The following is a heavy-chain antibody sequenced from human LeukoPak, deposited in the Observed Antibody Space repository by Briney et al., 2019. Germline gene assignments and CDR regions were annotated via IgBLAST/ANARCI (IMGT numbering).Heavy chain of an antibody. J-gene: IGHJ5*02. CDR2: ISAYNGNT. Sequence: ASVKVSCKASGYTFTSYGISRVRQAPGQGLEWMGWISAYNGNTNYAQKLLGRVTMTTDTSTSTAYMELRSLRSDDTAVYYCARSLLLDTWFDPWGQGTLVTVSS. V-gene: IGHV1-18*01. D-gene: IGHD2-15*01. CDR1: GYTFTSYG. CDR3: ARSLLLDTWFDP.